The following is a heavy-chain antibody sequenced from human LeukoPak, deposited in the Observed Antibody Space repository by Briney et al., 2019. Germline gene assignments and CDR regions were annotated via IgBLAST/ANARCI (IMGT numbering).Heavy chain of an antibody. CDR2: ISAYNGNT. Sequence: ASVKVSCKASGYTFTSYGISWVRQAPGQGLEWMGWISAYNGNTNYAQKLQGRVTMTTDTSTSTAYMELRSLRSDDTAAYYCAREARFLEWLGWFDPWGQGTLVTVSS. D-gene: IGHD3-3*01. CDR1: GYTFTSYG. V-gene: IGHV1-18*01. CDR3: AREARFLEWLGWFDP. J-gene: IGHJ5*02.